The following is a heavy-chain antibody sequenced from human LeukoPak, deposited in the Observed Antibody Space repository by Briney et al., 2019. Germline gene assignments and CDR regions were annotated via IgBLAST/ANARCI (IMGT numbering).Heavy chain of an antibody. D-gene: IGHD6-13*01. J-gene: IGHJ4*02. V-gene: IGHV3-21*01. CDR2: ISSSSSYI. CDR1: GFTFSSYS. Sequence: GGSLRLSCAASGFTFSSYSMNWVRQAPGKGLEWDSSISSSSSYIYYADSVKGRFTISRDNAKNSLYLQMNSLRAEDTAVYYCARDLDIAAAGSFYFDYWGQGTLVTVSS. CDR3: ARDLDIAAAGSFYFDY.